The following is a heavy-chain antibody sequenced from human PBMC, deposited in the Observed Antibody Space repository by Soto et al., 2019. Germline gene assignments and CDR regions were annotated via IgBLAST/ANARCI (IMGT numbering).Heavy chain of an antibody. CDR1: GYTFSSYY. CDR3: ARAFDFWSGYLYAFDI. D-gene: IGHD3-3*01. V-gene: IGHV1-46*01. Sequence: ASVKVSCKASGYTFSSYYMHWVRQAPGQGLEWMGIINPSGGSTSYALKFQGRVTMTRDTSTSTVYMELSSLRSEETAVYYCARAFDFWSGYLYAFDIWGQGTMVTVSS. CDR2: INPSGGST. J-gene: IGHJ3*02.